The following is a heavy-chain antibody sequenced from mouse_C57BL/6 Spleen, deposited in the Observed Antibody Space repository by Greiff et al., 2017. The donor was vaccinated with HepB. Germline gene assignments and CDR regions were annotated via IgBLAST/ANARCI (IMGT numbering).Heavy chain of an antibody. Sequence: QVQLKQPGAELVKPGASVKLSCKASGYTFTSYWMHWVKQRPGQGLEWIGMIHPNSGSTNYNEKFKSKATLTVDKSSSTAYMQLSSLTSEDSAVYYCAREGLGRGFDYWGQGTTLTVSS. CDR3: AREGLGRGFDY. V-gene: IGHV1-64*01. CDR2: IHPNSGST. D-gene: IGHD4-1*01. CDR1: GYTFTSYW. J-gene: IGHJ2*01.